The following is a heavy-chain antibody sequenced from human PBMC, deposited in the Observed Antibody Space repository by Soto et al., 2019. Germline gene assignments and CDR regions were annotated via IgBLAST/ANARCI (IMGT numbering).Heavy chain of an antibody. CDR3: ARERPDGARLDP. V-gene: IGHV4-30-4*01. CDR2: IYHSGST. CDR1: GGSISSGDYY. Sequence: QVQLQEPGPGLVKPSQTLSLTCTVSGGSISSGDYYWSLTRQPPGKGLECIGYIYHSGSTYYNPSLKSRVIISVDTSKNQFSMKLSSVTAADTAVYYCARERPDGARLDPWGQGTLVTVSS. J-gene: IGHJ5*02. D-gene: IGHD6-6*01.